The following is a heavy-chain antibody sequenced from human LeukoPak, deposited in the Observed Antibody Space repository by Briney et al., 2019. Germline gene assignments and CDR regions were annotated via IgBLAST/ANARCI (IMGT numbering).Heavy chain of an antibody. V-gene: IGHV4-39*07. D-gene: IGHD3-10*01. J-gene: IGHJ3*02. CDR2: IFYSGST. CDR1: GGSISNYY. Sequence: SETLSLTCTVSGGSISNYYWGWIRQPPGKGLEWIGNIFYSGSTYYSPSLRSRVTISLDTSRNQFSLKLNSVTAADTAVYYCAKSNGYGLVDIWGQGTMVTVSS. CDR3: AKSNGYGLVDI.